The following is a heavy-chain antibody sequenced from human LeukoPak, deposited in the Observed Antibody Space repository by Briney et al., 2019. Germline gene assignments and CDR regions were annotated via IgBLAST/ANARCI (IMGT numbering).Heavy chain of an antibody. CDR3: ARVFGDYFDY. CDR1: GFTVSSNH. V-gene: IGHV3-66*01. D-gene: IGHD3-16*01. Sequence: GGSLRLSCAASGFTVSSNHMSWVRQAPGKGLEWVSLIYSGGSIYYADSVKGRFTISRDNSKNTLYPQMNSLRAEDTAVYYCARVFGDYFDYWGQGTLVTVSS. J-gene: IGHJ4*02. CDR2: IYSGGSI.